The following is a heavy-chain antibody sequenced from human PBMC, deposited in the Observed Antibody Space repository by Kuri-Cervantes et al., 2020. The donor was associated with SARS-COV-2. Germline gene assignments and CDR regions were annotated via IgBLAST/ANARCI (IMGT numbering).Heavy chain of an antibody. CDR2: ISGNGGIR. Sequence: GGSLRLSCAASGFKFDDYGMSWVRQAPGKGLEWVSGISGNGGIRVHADSVMGRFTISRDNAKNSLYSQMNSLRVEDTALYYCARENGASSLTRWFDPWGQGTLVTVSS. V-gene: IGHV3-20*04. D-gene: IGHD1-1*01. CDR1: GFKFDDYG. J-gene: IGHJ5*02. CDR3: ARENGASSLTRWFDP.